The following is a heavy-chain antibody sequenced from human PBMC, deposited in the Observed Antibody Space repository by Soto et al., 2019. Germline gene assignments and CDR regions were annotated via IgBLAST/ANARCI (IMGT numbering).Heavy chain of an antibody. D-gene: IGHD6-13*01. J-gene: IGHJ4*02. CDR1: GFTFSDYY. CDR2: ISSSGSTI. CDR3: ATPTIEGYSSSSDY. Sequence: GGSLRLSCAASGFTFSDYYMSWIRQAPGKGLEWVSYISSSGSTIYYADSVKGRFTISRDNAKNSLYLQMNSLRAEDTAVYYCATPTIEGYSSSSDYWGQGTLVTVSS. V-gene: IGHV3-11*01.